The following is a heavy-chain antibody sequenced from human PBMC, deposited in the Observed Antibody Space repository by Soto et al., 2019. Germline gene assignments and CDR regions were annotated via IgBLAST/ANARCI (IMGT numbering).Heavy chain of an antibody. CDR2: ISSSSSYI. V-gene: IGHV3-21*01. CDR3: ARAGRNIVVVVAASGGWYFDL. Sequence: EVQLVESGGGLVKPGGSLRLSCAASGFTFSSYSMNWVRQAPGKGLEWVSSISSSSSYIYYADSVKGRFTISRDNAKNTLYLQMSSVGAEDTAVYDCARAGRNIVVVVAASGGWYFDLWGRGTLVTVSS. D-gene: IGHD2-15*01. J-gene: IGHJ2*01. CDR1: GFTFSSYS.